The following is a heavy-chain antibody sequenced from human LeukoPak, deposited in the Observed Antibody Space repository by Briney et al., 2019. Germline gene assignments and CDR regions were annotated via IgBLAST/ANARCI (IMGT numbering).Heavy chain of an antibody. Sequence: GGSLRLSCTASGFTVSTNYMNWVRQAPGKGLEWVSVIYSGGSTYYADSVKGRFTISRDNAKNSLYLQMNSLRAEDTAVYYCARDLRFRDDHWGQGTLVTVSS. CDR3: ARDLRFRDDH. V-gene: IGHV3-53*01. D-gene: IGHD3-10*01. J-gene: IGHJ4*02. CDR1: GFTVSTNY. CDR2: IYSGGST.